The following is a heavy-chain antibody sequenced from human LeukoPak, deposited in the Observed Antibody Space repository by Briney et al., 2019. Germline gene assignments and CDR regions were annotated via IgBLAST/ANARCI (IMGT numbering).Heavy chain of an antibody. D-gene: IGHD3-3*01. CDR2: IYYSGST. CDR3: ARHLFPNAPLFQH. Sequence: SETLSLTCTVSGGSISSSRYYWGWIRQPPGKGLEWIGSIYYSGSTYYNPSLKSRVTISVDTSKNQFSLKLSSVTAADTAVYYCARHLFPNAPLFQHWGQGTLVTVSS. CDR1: GGSISSSRYY. V-gene: IGHV4-39*01. J-gene: IGHJ1*01.